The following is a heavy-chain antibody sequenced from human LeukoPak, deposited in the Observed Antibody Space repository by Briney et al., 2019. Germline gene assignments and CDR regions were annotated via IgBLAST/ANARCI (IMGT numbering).Heavy chain of an antibody. CDR2: IVVGSGNT. Sequence: SVKVSCKASGFTFTSSAMQWVRQARGQCLEWIGWIVVGSGNTNYAQKFQERVTITRDMSTSTAYMELSSLRSEDTAVYYCAADVYGGNSNHYYYYYMDVWGKGTTVTVSS. J-gene: IGHJ6*03. CDR3: AADVYGGNSNHYYYYYMDV. V-gene: IGHV1-58*02. CDR1: GFTFTSSA. D-gene: IGHD4-23*01.